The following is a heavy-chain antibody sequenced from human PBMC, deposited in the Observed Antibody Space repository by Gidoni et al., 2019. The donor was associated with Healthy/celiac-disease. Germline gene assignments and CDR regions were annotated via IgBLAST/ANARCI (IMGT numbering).Heavy chain of an antibody. D-gene: IGHD3-22*01. Sequence: QVQLQESGPGLVKPSETLSLTCDVSGYSINSGYYWGCIRQPPGKGLEWIGYIYHSGSTYYNPSLKSRVTISVDTSKNQFSLKLSSVTAADTAVYYCARYYYDSSGYYNWFDPWGQGTLVTVSS. CDR3: ARYYYDSSGYYNWFDP. CDR2: IYHSGST. CDR1: GYSINSGYY. V-gene: IGHV4-38-2*01. J-gene: IGHJ5*02.